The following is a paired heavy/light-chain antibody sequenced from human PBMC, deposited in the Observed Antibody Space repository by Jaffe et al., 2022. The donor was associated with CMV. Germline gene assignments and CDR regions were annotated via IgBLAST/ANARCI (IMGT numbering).Light chain of an antibody. CDR1: QGISTW. CDR3: QQAYRVPRT. CDR2: GAS. Sequence: DIQMTQSPSSVSASVGDRVTITCRASQGISTWTAWYQQKPGKAPKLLISGASSLQGGVPSRFSGSGSGTDFTLIISSLQPEDSATYYCQQAYRVPRTFGQGTKVEIK. J-gene: IGKJ1*01. V-gene: IGKV1-12*01.
Heavy chain of an antibody. CDR1: GFTFSNYE. D-gene: IGHD3-9*01. Sequence: EVQLVESGGGLVEPGGSLRLSCAASGFTFSNYEMNWVRQAPGKGLEWVSYISSSGGSIYYADSVKGRITISRDNAKNSLYLQMNSLRAEDTAVYFCARETGYYDNFDYWGQGTLVTVSS. V-gene: IGHV3-48*03. CDR3: ARETGYYDNFDY. J-gene: IGHJ4*02. CDR2: ISSSGGSI.